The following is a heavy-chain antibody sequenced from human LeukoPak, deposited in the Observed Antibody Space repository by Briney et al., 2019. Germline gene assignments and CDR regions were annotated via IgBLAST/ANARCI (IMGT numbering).Heavy chain of an antibody. CDR2: INQDGSRN. Sequence: GGSLRLSCAGSGFTFSDYWIDWVRQAPGKGLEWVANINQDGSRNTYLESVMGRFTISRDNAKNSLYLQMSHLRVEDTAVYYCARNRGWQQFDYWGQGTLVIVSS. CDR3: ARNRGWQQFDY. J-gene: IGHJ4*02. V-gene: IGHV3-7*01. D-gene: IGHD5-24*01. CDR1: GFTFSDYW.